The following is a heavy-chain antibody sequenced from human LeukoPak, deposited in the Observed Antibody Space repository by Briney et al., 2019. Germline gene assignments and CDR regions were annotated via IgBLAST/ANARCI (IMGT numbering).Heavy chain of an antibody. CDR2: IYTNRNT. V-gene: IGHV3-23*05. D-gene: IGHD1-26*01. Sequence: GGSLRLPCAASGFIFRNYGMNWVRQAPGKGLEWVSGIYTNRNTRYADSVKGRFTISRDNSKNTLYLQMDSPRVEDTAVYYCAHLVWEYVGGLDVWGQGTTVTVSS. CDR3: AHLVWEYVGGLDV. CDR1: GFIFRNYG. J-gene: IGHJ6*02.